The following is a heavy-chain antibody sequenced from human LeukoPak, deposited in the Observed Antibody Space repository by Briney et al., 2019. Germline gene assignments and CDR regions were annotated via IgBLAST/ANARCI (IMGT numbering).Heavy chain of an antibody. Sequence: ASVKVSCKASGYTFTSYGISWVRQAPGQGLEWMGWISAYNGNTNYAQKLQGRVTMTTDTSTSTAYMELRSLRSDDTAVYYCARVSVGYCTNGVCPNWFDPWGQGTLVTGSS. CDR3: ARVSVGYCTNGVCPNWFDP. D-gene: IGHD2-8*01. J-gene: IGHJ5*02. CDR2: ISAYNGNT. CDR1: GYTFTSYG. V-gene: IGHV1-18*01.